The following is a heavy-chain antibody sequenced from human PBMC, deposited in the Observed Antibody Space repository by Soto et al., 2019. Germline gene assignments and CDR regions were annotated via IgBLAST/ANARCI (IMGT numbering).Heavy chain of an antibody. D-gene: IGHD3-3*01. CDR1: GFTFSGYS. J-gene: IGHJ6*02. CDR2: ISSSSSYI. CDR3: ARDLSYYDFWGGPSGMDV. V-gene: IGHV3-21*04. Sequence: GGSLRLSCADSGFTFSGYSMNWVRQAPGKGLEWVSSISSSSSYIYYADSVKGRFTISRDNAKNSLYLQMNSLRAEDTAVYYCARDLSYYDFWGGPSGMDVWGQGTTVTVSS.